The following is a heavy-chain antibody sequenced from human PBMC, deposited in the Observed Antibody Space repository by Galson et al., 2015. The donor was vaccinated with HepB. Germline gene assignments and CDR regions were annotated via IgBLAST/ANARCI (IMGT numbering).Heavy chain of an antibody. CDR3: ARDYYDSSGPSAEYFQH. J-gene: IGHJ1*01. D-gene: IGHD3-22*01. V-gene: IGHV1-2*02. CDR1: GYTFIEYY. Sequence: SVKVSCKASGYTFIEYYVHWVRQAPGQGLEWMGWINPKSGGTNYAQKFQGKVSMTRDTSINTAYVELSGLRSDDTAVYYCARDYYDSSGPSAEYFQHWCQGTLVTVSS. CDR2: INPKSGGT.